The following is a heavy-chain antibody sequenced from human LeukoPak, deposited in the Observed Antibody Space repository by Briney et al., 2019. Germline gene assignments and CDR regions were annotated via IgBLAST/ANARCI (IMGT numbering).Heavy chain of an antibody. J-gene: IGHJ4*02. CDR1: GGSISSSSYY. D-gene: IGHD3-10*01. CDR3: ARERRGFGELVFDY. CDR2: IYYSGST. V-gene: IGHV4-39*07. Sequence: SETLSLTCTVSGGSISSSSYYWGWIRQPPGKGLEWIESIYYSGSTYYNPSLKSRVTISVDTSKNQFSLKLSSVTAADTAVYYCARERRGFGELVFDYWGQGTLVTVSS.